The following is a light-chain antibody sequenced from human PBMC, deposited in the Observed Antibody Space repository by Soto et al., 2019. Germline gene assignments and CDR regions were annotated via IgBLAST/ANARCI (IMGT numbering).Light chain of an antibody. Sequence: EIVITQSPVTLSLSPGERATLSCRASQSVSSTLAWYQQKPGQAPRLLIYGASTRATGIPARFSGSGSGTEFTLTISSLQSEDFAVYYCQQYNNWPRTFGQGTKVDIK. CDR1: QSVSST. J-gene: IGKJ1*01. CDR2: GAS. V-gene: IGKV3-15*01. CDR3: QQYNNWPRT.